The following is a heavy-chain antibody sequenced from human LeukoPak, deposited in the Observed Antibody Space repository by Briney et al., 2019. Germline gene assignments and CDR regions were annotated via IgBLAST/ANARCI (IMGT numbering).Heavy chain of an antibody. J-gene: IGHJ4*02. CDR3: AKSVAAVGARYDSSGYADY. CDR1: GFTFSSYG. Sequence: GGSLRLSCAASGFTFSSYGMHWVRQAPGKGLEWVAVTSYDGSNKYYADSVKGRFTISRDNFKNTLYLQMNSLRAEDTAVYYCAKSVAAVGARYDSSGYADYWGQGTLVTVSS. V-gene: IGHV3-30*18. D-gene: IGHD3-22*01. CDR2: TSYDGSNK.